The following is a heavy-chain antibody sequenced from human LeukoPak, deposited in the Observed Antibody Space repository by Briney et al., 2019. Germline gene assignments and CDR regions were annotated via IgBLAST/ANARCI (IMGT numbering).Heavy chain of an antibody. J-gene: IGHJ4*02. CDR1: GFMFGNHA. V-gene: IGHV3-23*01. D-gene: IGHD2-2*01. CDR3: ASYGTRNY. Sequence: GGSLRLSCAASGFMFGNHAMSWVRQAPGKGLEWVSAISLSGDNAYYADSVKGRFTISRDNSKNTLSLQMNSLRAEDTAVYYCASYGTRNYWGQGTLVTVSS. CDR2: ISLSGDNA.